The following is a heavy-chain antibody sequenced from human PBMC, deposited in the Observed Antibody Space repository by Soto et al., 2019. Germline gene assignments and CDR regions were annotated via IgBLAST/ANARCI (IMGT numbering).Heavy chain of an antibody. J-gene: IGHJ4*02. CDR3: AKDRRAGGNYGFYSDF. CDR2: SSATGAGT. CDR1: GFTFSSYG. V-gene: IGHV3-23*01. Sequence: EMQLLESGGGLVQPGGSLRLSCAASGFTFSSYGMTWVLQAPGKGLEWVSFSSATGAGTYFADSVKGRFTISRDNSKNTLYLQMSSLRADDTAVYYCAKDRRAGGNYGFYSDFWGQGALVIVSS. D-gene: IGHD1-7*01.